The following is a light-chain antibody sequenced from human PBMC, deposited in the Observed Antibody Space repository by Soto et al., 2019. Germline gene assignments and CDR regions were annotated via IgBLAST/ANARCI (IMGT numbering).Light chain of an antibody. CDR3: QHYGSSPCT. V-gene: IGKV3-20*01. Sequence: EIVLTQSPGTLSLSPGERATLSCRASQSVSNYYLAWYQQKPGQAPRLLIYGTSNRATGIPDRFSGSGSGTDFPLIISRLEPEDFAVYYCQHYGSSPCTFGQGTKLEIK. CDR2: GTS. CDR1: QSVSNYY. J-gene: IGKJ2*02.